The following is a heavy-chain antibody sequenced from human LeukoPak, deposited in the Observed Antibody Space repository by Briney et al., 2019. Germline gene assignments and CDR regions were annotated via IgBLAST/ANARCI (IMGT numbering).Heavy chain of an antibody. CDR3: AGKAAAYYFVY. Sequence: GGSLRLSCAASGFSFNTYGVHWVRQAPGKGLEWVTFMQYDGSEEYYADSVKGRFTISRDNSKNTLYLQMDSLRGEDTAVYYCAGKAAAYYFVYWGQGTLVTVSS. CDR2: MQYDGSEE. V-gene: IGHV3-30*02. J-gene: IGHJ4*02. D-gene: IGHD2-2*01. CDR1: GFSFNTYG.